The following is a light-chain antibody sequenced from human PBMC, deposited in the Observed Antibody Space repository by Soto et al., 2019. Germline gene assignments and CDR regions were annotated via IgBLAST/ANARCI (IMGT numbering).Light chain of an antibody. CDR1: QSVSSY. CDR2: DAS. Sequence: VLTQSPATLSVSPGERATLSCRASQSVSSYLAWYQQKPGQAPRLLIYDASNRATGIPARFSGSGSGTDFTLTISSLEPEDFAVYYCQQRSNWPPITFGQGAKVDIK. CDR3: QQRSNWPPIT. V-gene: IGKV3-11*01. J-gene: IGKJ1*01.